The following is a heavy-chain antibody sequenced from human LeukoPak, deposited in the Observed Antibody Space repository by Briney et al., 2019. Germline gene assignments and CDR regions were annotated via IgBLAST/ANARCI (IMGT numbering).Heavy chain of an antibody. CDR3: ARGCGFFDY. V-gene: IGHV4-59*01. D-gene: IGHD2-15*01. Sequence: PSETLSLTCTVSGGSISSDYWTCIRQSPGKGLEWIGYIYDSGSTNYNPPLKSRVTISVDTSKNQFSLKLSAVTTADTAGYYCARGCGFFDYWGQGTLVTVSS. J-gene: IGHJ4*02. CDR1: GGSISSDY. CDR2: IYDSGST.